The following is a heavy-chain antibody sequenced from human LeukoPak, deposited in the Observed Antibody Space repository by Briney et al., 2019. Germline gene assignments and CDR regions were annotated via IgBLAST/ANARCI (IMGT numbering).Heavy chain of an antibody. J-gene: IGHJ2*01. CDR3: ARERGYPWYFDL. CDR1: GGSFSGYY. Sequence: SETPSLTCAVYGGSFSGYYWSWIRQPPGKGLEWIGEINHSGSTNYNPSLKSRVTISVDTSKNQFSLKLSSVTAADTAVYYCARERGYPWYFDLWGRGTLVTVSS. D-gene: IGHD5-18*01. CDR2: INHSGST. V-gene: IGHV4-34*01.